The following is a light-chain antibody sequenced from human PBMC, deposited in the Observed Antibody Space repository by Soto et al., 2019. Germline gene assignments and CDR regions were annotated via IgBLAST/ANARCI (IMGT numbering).Light chain of an antibody. V-gene: IGLV2-14*01. CDR3: RSFTSTNTWV. Sequence: QSVLTQPASVSGSPGQSITISCTGTSSDVGGYNSVCWHQQHPGKAPKLMIYEVYNRPSGVSDRFSASKSGNTASLTISGLQADDEGDYYCRSFTSTNTWVFGGGTKLTVL. CDR2: EVY. J-gene: IGLJ3*02. CDR1: SSDVGGYNS.